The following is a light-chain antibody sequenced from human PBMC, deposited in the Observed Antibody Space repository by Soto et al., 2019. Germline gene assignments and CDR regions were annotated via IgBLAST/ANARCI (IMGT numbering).Light chain of an antibody. CDR1: TSNIGSNY. CDR3: ATWDDSLNGFYV. V-gene: IGLV1-47*01. J-gene: IGLJ1*01. CDR2: RNN. Sequence: QSVLTQPPSASGTPGQGVTISCPGSTSNIGSNYVYWYQQLPGTAPKLLTYRNNQRPSGVPDRFSGSKSGTSASLAISGLRSDDEADYFCATWDDSLNGFYVFGTGTKGTVL.